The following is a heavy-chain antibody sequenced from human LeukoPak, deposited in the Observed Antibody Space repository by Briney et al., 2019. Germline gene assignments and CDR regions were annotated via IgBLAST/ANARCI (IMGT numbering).Heavy chain of an antibody. J-gene: IGHJ4*02. CDR1: GFTVSSNY. CDR3: AKHNGSPLHFDY. V-gene: IGHV3-53*01. Sequence: GGSLRLSCAASGFTVSSNYMSWVRQAPGKGLEWVSVIYSGGSTYYADSVKGRFTISRDNSKNTLYLQMNSLRVEDTAVYYYAKHNGSPLHFDYWGQGTLVTVSS. CDR2: IYSGGST. D-gene: IGHD1-26*01.